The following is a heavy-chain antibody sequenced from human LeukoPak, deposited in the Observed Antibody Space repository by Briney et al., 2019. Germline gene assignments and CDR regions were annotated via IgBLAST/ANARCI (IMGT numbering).Heavy chain of an antibody. V-gene: IGHV4-34*01. J-gene: IGHJ4*02. CDR3: ARRGARYSGRTIDY. CDR2: INHSGSP. Sequence: SETLSLTCAAYYWTWIRQPPGKGLEWIGEINHSGSPNNNPSLKSRVSISFDTSKNQFSLKLSSVTAADTAVYYCARRGARYSGRTIDYWGQGTLVTVSS. D-gene: IGHD1-26*01. CDR1: Y.